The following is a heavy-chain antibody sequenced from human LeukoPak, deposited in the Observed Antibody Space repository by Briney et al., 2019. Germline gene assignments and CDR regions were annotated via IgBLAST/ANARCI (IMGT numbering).Heavy chain of an antibody. J-gene: IGHJ4*02. V-gene: IGHV3-30*02. CDR1: GFTFSSYG. Sequence: GGSLRLSCAASGFTFSSYGMHWVRQAPGKGLEWVAFIRYDGSNKYYADSVKGRFIISRDDSKNTVYLQMNNLRAEDTALYYCATFGVIVRNNYLDYWGQGALVAVSS. CDR2: IRYDGSNK. CDR3: ATFGVIVRNNYLDY. D-gene: IGHD3-3*01.